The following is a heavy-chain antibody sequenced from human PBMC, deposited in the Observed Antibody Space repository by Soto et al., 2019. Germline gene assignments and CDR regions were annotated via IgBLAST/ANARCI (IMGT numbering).Heavy chain of an antibody. V-gene: IGHV4-39*01. CDR2: IYYSGTT. Sequence: SETLPLTYTVSGDSITSNSYFWAWNRQPPGKGLEWIGSIYYSGTTYYNPSLKSRVTISVDRSKNQFSLKLSSVTAADTAVYYCARHFSVDYFDYWGQGALVTVSS. J-gene: IGHJ4*02. CDR1: GDSITSNSYF. CDR3: ARHFSVDYFDY.